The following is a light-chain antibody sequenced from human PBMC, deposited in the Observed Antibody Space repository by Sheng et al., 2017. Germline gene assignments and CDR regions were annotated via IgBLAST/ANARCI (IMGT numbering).Light chain of an antibody. CDR3: QQYNDWPRA. J-gene: IGKJ3*01. CDR2: GAS. Sequence: EIVLTQSPGTLSLSPGESATLSCRASQSVDFSFLAWYQQKPGQAPRLLIYGASIRATGIPARFSGSGSGTDFTLTINSLQSEDFAVYYCQQYNDWPRAFGPGTRVDIK. CDR1: QSVDFSF. V-gene: IGKV3-15*01.